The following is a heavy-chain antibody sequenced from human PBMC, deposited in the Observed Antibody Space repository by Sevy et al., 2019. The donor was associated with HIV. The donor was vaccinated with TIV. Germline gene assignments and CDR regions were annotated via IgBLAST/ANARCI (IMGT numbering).Heavy chain of an antibody. CDR3: ARAPMVRGVMRDV. D-gene: IGHD3-10*01. V-gene: IGHV3-53*01. Sequence: GGSLRLSCAASGFTVSSNYMSWVRQAPGKGLEWVSVIYSGGSTYYADSVKGRFTISRENSKNTLYLQMNSLRAEDTAVYYCARAPMVRGVMRDVWGQGTTVTVSS. CDR1: GFTVSSNY. CDR2: IYSGGST. J-gene: IGHJ6*02.